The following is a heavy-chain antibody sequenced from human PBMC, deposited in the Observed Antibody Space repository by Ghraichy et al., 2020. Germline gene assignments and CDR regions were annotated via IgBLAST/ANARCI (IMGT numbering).Heavy chain of an antibody. D-gene: IGHD3-3*01. CDR2: MYYNGNT. J-gene: IGHJ5*02. CDR3: ARAPDTYYDFWSGYYSNWCDL. CDR1: GGSISSSGNY. V-gene: IGHV4-39*01. Sequence: SETLSLTCTVSGGSISSSGNYWGWIRQPPGKGLEWIGTMYYNGNTYYNPSLTSRVTISADTSKNQLSLRLSSVTATDTAVYFCARAPDTYYDFWSGYYSNWCDLWGQGTLVTVSS.